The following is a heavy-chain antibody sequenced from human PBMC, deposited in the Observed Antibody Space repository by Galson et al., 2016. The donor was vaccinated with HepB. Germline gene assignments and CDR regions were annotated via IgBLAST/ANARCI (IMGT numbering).Heavy chain of an antibody. Sequence: CAISGDSVSNNNAAWNWIRQSPSRGLEWLGRTYYRSTWYNNYAESVKSRITINPDTSRNHFSLQLNSVTPEDTAVYYCARSTSGYYPFDNWCQGTLVTVSS. V-gene: IGHV6-1*01. CDR2: TYYRSTWYN. J-gene: IGHJ4*02. CDR1: GDSVSNNNAA. D-gene: IGHD3-22*01. CDR3: ARSTSGYYPFDN.